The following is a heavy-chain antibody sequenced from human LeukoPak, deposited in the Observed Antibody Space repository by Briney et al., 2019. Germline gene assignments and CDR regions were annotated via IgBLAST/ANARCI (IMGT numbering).Heavy chain of an antibody. J-gene: IGHJ5*02. D-gene: IGHD2-15*01. CDR3: ARGRYCSGGSCYSRNWFDP. CDR1: GFTFSSYA. CDR2: ISHDGSNK. Sequence: PGGSLRLSCAASGFTFSSYAMHWVRQAPGKGLEWVAVISHDGSNKYYADSVKGRFTISRDNSKNTLYLQMNSLRAEDTAVYYCARGRYCSGGSCYSRNWFDPWGQGTLVTVSS. V-gene: IGHV3-30-3*01.